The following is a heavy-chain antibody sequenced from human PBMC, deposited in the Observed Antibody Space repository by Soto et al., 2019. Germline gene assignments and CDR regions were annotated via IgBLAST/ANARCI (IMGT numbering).Heavy chain of an antibody. V-gene: IGHV3-23*01. D-gene: IGHD5-12*01. CDR1: GFTFSSYA. CDR2: ISGSGGST. J-gene: IGHJ4*02. Sequence: GGSLRLSCAASGFTFSSYAMSWVRQAPGKGLEWVSAISGSGGSTYYADSVKGRFTISRDNSKNTLYLQMNSLRAEDTAVYYCAKDTEILGRRKTEMATTAFDYWGQGTLVTVSS. CDR3: AKDTEILGRRKTEMATTAFDY.